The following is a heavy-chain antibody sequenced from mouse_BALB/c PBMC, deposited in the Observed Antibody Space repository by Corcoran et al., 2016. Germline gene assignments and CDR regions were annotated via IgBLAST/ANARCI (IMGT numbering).Heavy chain of an antibody. CDR1: GFTFSGFW. V-gene: IGHV11-2*02. J-gene: IGHJ2*01. CDR3: MRTARANYVDY. CDR2: INSDGSVI. D-gene: IGHD3-2*01. Sequence: EVQLLEPGGGLVQPGGSRGLSCEGSGFTFSGFWMSWVRQTPGKTLEWIGEINSDGSVINYAPSIKDRFTIFRDNDKSTLYLQMSNVRSEDTATYFGMRTARANYVDYWGQGTTLTVSS.